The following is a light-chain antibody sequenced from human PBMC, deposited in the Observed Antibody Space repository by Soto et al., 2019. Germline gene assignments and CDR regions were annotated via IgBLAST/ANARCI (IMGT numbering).Light chain of an antibody. CDR1: SGDVGGYNF. CDR3: SSYAGGNIVV. Sequence: QSALTQPPSASGSPGQSVAISCTGTSGDVGGYNFVSWYQQHPGKAPKLLLYQVTARPPGVPARFSGSKSGNTASLTVSGLQAEDEADYYCSSYAGGNIVVFGGGTKVTVL. V-gene: IGLV2-8*01. J-gene: IGLJ2*01. CDR2: QVT.